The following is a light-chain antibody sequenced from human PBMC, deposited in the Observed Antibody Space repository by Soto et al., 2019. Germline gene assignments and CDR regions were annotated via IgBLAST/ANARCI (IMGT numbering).Light chain of an antibody. Sequence: EIVLTQSPGTLSLSPGERATLSCRASRSVSSSYLAWYQQKPGQAHRLLIYGASSRATGIPDRFSGSGAGTDFTLTISRLEPEDFAVYYCQQYGSSPPNTFGQGTKLEIK. CDR2: GAS. V-gene: IGKV3-20*01. CDR3: QQYGSSPPNT. J-gene: IGKJ2*01. CDR1: RSVSSSY.